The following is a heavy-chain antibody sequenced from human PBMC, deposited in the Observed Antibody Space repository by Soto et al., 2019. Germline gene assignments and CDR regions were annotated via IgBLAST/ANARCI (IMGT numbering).Heavy chain of an antibody. Sequence: KAGGSLRLSCAASRFTFSSFSMNWVRQAPGKGLEWVSSISSSSSYIYYADSVKGRFTISRDNAKNSLYLQMNSLRAEDTAVYYCARDVVVVAVELEYYFDYWGQGTLVTVSS. CDR1: RFTFSSFS. J-gene: IGHJ4*02. D-gene: IGHD2-15*01. V-gene: IGHV3-21*01. CDR2: ISSSSSYI. CDR3: ARDVVVVAVELEYYFDY.